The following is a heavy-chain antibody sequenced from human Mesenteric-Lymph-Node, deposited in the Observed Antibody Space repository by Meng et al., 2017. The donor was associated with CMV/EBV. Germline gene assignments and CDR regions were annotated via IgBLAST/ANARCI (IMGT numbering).Heavy chain of an antibody. Sequence: TCAGYGASFPFSGYCWSWVRQSPGKGLEWIEEVSHNGITNYNPSFKSRVTMSIDTFKNQFSLNLNFVTAADTAVYYCARGSWELRFDPWSQGTLVTVSS. CDR1: GASFPFSGYC. D-gene: IGHD1-26*01. V-gene: IGHV4-34*01. CDR3: ARGSWELRFDP. CDR2: VSHNGIT. J-gene: IGHJ5*02.